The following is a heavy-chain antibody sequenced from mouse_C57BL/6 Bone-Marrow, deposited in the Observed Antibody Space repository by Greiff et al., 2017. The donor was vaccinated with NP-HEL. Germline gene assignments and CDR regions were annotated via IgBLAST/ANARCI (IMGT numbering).Heavy chain of an antibody. CDR2: ISYDGSN. Sequence: DVQLQESGPGLVKPSQSLSLTCSVTGYSITSGYYWNWIRQFPGNKLEWMGYISYDGSNNYNPSLKNRISITRDTSKNQFFLKLNSVTTEDTATYYCARDGNYFYWYFDVWGTGTTVTVSS. V-gene: IGHV3-6*01. J-gene: IGHJ1*03. CDR3: ARDGNYFYWYFDV. D-gene: IGHD2-1*01. CDR1: GYSITSGYY.